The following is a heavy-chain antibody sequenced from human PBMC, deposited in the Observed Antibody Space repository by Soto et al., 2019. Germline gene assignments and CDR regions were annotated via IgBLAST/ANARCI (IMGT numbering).Heavy chain of an antibody. V-gene: IGHV4-61*01. Sequence: SETLSLTCTVSGGSVSSGSYYWSWIRQPPGKGLEWIGYIYYTGSTNYNPSLKSRVTISVDTSKNQFSLKLSSVTAADTAVYYCAREHSGYGMDVWGQGTTVTAP. J-gene: IGHJ6*02. CDR3: AREHSGYGMDV. CDR2: IYYTGST. D-gene: IGHD7-27*01. CDR1: GGSVSSGSYY.